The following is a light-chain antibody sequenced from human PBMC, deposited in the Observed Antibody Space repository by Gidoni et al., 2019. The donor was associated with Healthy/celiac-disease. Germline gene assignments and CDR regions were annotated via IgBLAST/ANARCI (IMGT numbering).Light chain of an antibody. CDR3: QQRSNWPRLT. Sequence: ELVFPPSPATLSLSPGERATLPCRASQSVSSYFAWYQQKPGQAPRLLIYDASNRATGIPARFSGSGSGTDFTLTISSLEPEDFAVYYCQQRSNWPRLTFGGGTKVEIK. CDR2: DAS. CDR1: QSVSSY. V-gene: IGKV3-11*01. J-gene: IGKJ4*01.